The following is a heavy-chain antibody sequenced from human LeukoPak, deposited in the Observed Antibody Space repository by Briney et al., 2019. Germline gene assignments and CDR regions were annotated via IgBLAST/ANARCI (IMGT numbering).Heavy chain of an antibody. CDR3: TRLTGADVFDI. CDR1: GFTFSTYS. D-gene: IGHD3-10*01. J-gene: IGHJ3*02. Sequence: TGGSLRLSCAASGFTFSTYSMNWVRQAPGKGLEWVSSITSKSSYIYYADSVKGRFTISRDNTKNSLHLQMNSLKTEDTAVYYCTRLTGADVFDIWGQGTMVTVSS. V-gene: IGHV3-21*04. CDR2: ITSKSSYI.